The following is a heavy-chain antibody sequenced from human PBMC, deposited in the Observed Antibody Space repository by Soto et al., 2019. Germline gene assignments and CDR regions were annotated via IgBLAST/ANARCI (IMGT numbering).Heavy chain of an antibody. Sequence: SETLSLTCAVYGGSFSGYYWSWIRQPPGKGLEWIGEINHSGSTNYNPSLKSRITISVDTSKNQFSLKLNSMTAEDTAVYYCTRARAGVPAAVDYYYYYGMDVWGQGTTVTVSS. CDR1: GGSFSGYY. V-gene: IGHV4-34*01. J-gene: IGHJ6*02. D-gene: IGHD2-2*01. CDR3: TRARAGVPAAVDYYYYYGMDV. CDR2: INHSGST.